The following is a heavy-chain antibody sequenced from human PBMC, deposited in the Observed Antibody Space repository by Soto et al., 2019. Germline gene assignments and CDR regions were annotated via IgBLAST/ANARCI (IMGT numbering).Heavy chain of an antibody. CDR1: GGSFSGYY. V-gene: IGHV4-34*01. D-gene: IGHD2-15*01. Sequence: SETLSLTCAVYGGSFSGYYWSWIRQPPGKGLEWIGEINHSGSTNYNPSLKSRVTISVDTSKNQFSLKLSSVTAADTAVYYCASVLYCSGGSCYSRRFRDPEYYYYGMDVWGQGTTVT. J-gene: IGHJ6*02. CDR3: ASVLYCSGGSCYSRRFRDPEYYYYGMDV. CDR2: INHSGST.